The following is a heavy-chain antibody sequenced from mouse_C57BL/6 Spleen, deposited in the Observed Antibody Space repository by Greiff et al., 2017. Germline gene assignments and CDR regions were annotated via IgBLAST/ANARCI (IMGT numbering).Heavy chain of an antibody. CDR3: ARDGDYDVDY. J-gene: IGHJ2*01. V-gene: IGHV3-6*01. CDR2: ISYDGSN. D-gene: IGHD2-4*01. CDR1: GYSITSGYY. Sequence: ESGPGLVKPSQSLSLTCSVTGYSITSGYYWNWIRQFPGNKLEWMGYISYDGSNNYNPSLKNRISITRDTSKNQFFLKLNSVTTEDTATYYCARDGDYDVDYWGQGTTLTVSS.